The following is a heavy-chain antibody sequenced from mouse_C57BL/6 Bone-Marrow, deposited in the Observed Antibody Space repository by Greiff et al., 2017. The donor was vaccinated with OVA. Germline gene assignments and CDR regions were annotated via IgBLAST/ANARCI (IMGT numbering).Heavy chain of an antibody. V-gene: IGHV5-16*01. CDR3: AREGPDAMDY. J-gene: IGHJ4*01. CDR1: GFTFSDYY. Sequence: EVNVVESEGGLVQPGSSMKLSCTASGFTFSDYYMAWVRQVPEKGLEWVANINYDGSSTYYLDSLKSRFIISRDNAKNILYLQMSSLKSEDTATYYCAREGPDAMDYWGQGTSVTVSS. CDR2: INYDGSST.